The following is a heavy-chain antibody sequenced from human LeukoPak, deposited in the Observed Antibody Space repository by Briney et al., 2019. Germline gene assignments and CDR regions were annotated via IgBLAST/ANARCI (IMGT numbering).Heavy chain of an antibody. CDR2: IYHSGST. D-gene: IGHD3-3*01. CDR1: DGSISSGGYY. J-gene: IGHJ4*02. Sequence: SQTLSLTCTVSDGSISSGGYYWSWIRQPPGKGLEWIGYIYHSGSTYYNPSLKSRVTISVDRSKNQFSLKLSSVTAADTAVYYCARAPRDYDFWSGYYGYFDYWGQGTLVTVSS. V-gene: IGHV4-30-2*01. CDR3: ARAPRDYDFWSGYYGYFDY.